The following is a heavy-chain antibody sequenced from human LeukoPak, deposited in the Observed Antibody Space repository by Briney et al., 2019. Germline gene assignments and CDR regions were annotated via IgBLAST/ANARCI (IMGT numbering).Heavy chain of an antibody. CDR2: ISSSSGYI. CDR1: GFTFSSYS. Sequence: GGSLRLSCAASGFTFSSYSMNWVRQAPGKGLEWVSSISSSSGYIYYADSVKGRFTISRDNAKNSLYLQMNSLRAEDTAVYYCARVDSGYDFRWFDPWGQGTLVTVSS. D-gene: IGHD5-12*01. CDR3: ARVDSGYDFRWFDP. V-gene: IGHV3-21*01. J-gene: IGHJ5*02.